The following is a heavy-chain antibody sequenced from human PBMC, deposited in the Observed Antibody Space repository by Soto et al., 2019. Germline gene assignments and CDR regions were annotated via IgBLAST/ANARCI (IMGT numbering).Heavy chain of an antibody. V-gene: IGHV1-2*02. J-gene: IGHJ6*02. CDR1: GYTFTGYY. CDR3: GREGGVAFMRMVV. Sequence: QVQLVQSGAEVKKPGASVKVSCKASGYTFTGYYMHWVRQAPGQGLEWMGLINPNSGGTNYAQELQGRVTMTRDTCISTAYMGLRRLRSDDTAVYYCGREGGVAFMRMVVWCQGTTVTACS. D-gene: IGHD3-3*01. CDR2: INPNSGGT.